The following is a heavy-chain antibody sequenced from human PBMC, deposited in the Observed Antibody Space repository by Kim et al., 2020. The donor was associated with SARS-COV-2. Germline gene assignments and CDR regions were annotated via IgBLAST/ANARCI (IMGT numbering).Heavy chain of an antibody. V-gene: IGHV3-30-3*01. CDR2: ISYDGSNK. Sequence: GGSLRLSCAASGFTFSSYAMHWVRQAPGKGLEWVAVISYDGSNKYYADSVKGRFTISRDNSKNTLYLQMNSLRAEDTAVYYCAREPDFWSGYTGYMDVWGKGTTVTVSS. J-gene: IGHJ6*03. CDR1: GFTFSSYA. CDR3: AREPDFWSGYTGYMDV. D-gene: IGHD3-3*01.